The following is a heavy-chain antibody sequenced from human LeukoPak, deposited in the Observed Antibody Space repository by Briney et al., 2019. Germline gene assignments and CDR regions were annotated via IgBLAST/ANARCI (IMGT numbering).Heavy chain of an antibody. CDR2: INPSGGST. J-gene: IGHJ4*02. Sequence: ASVKVSCRASGYTFTSYYMHWVRQAPGQGLEWMGIINPSGGSTSYAQKFQGRVTMTRDMSTSTVYMELRSPRSDDTAVYYCARVTQTDYDFDYWGQGTLVTVSS. V-gene: IGHV1-46*01. CDR1: GYTFTSYY. CDR3: ARVTQTDYDFDY. D-gene: IGHD4-17*01.